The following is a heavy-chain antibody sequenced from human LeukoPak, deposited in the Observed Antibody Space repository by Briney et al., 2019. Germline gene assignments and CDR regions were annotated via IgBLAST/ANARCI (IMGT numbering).Heavy chain of an antibody. CDR3: ARDHDSSSCPDY. CDR2: ISSSSSYI. D-gene: IGHD6-13*01. Sequence: VSSISSSSSYIYYADSVKGRFTISRDNAKNSLYLQMNSLRAEDTAVYYCARDHDSSSCPDYWGQGTLVTVSS. V-gene: IGHV3-21*01. J-gene: IGHJ4*02.